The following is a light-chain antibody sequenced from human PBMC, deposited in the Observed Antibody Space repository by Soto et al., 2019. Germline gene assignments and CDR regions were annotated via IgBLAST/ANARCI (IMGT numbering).Light chain of an antibody. CDR2: DAS. CDR1: QSVSSY. CDR3: HQRSNSPYT. Sequence: EIVLTQSPATLSLSTGEIATLSCRASQSVSSYLAWYQQKPGQAPRLLIYDASNRATGIPARFSGSGSGTDFTLTISSLEPEDFAAYYCHQRSNSPYTFGQGTKLEIK. J-gene: IGKJ2*01. V-gene: IGKV3-11*01.